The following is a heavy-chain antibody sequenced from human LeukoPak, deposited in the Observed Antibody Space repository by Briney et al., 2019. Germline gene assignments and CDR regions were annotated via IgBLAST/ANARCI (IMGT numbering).Heavy chain of an antibody. V-gene: IGHV4-59*01. CDR2: IYYSGST. J-gene: IGHJ4*02. D-gene: IGHD3-22*01. CDR3: ARERGGDSSGYFDY. Sequence: SETLSLTCAVYGGSISSYYWSWIRQPPGKGLEWIGCIYYSGSTNYNPSLKSRVTISVDTSKNQFSLNLSSVTAADTAVYYCARERGGDSSGYFDYWGQGTLVTVSS. CDR1: GGSISSYY.